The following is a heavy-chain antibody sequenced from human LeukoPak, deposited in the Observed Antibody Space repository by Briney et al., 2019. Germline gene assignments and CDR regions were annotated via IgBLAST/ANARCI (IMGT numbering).Heavy chain of an antibody. Sequence: GGSLRLSCVASGILVSSNYMSWVRQAPGKGLEWLSFITSSGYTNYADSVKGRFTISRDNAKNSLYLHMNSLRAEDTAVYFCARGSDCGGISNCNGRPGWFDSWGQGAPVTVSS. D-gene: IGHD2-21*01. CDR2: ITSSGYT. J-gene: IGHJ5*01. CDR1: GILVSSNY. CDR3: ARGSDCGGISNCNGRPGWFDS. V-gene: IGHV3-11*05.